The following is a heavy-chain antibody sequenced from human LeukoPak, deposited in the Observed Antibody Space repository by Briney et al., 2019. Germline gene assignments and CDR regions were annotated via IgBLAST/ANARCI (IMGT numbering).Heavy chain of an antibody. Sequence: GGSLRLSCAASGFNFRGYTMNWVRQAPGKGLEWVSSISSSGSSIYYAESVKGRFTISRDNARNSLYLQMDSLRAEDTAVYYCAKDRSSGWFYYFDYWGQGTLVTVSS. CDR1: GFNFRGYT. V-gene: IGHV3-21*04. D-gene: IGHD6-19*01. J-gene: IGHJ4*02. CDR2: ISSSGSSI. CDR3: AKDRSSGWFYYFDY.